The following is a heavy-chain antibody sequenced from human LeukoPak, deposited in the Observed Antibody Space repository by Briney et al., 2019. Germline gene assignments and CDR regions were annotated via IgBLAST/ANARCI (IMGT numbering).Heavy chain of an antibody. J-gene: IGHJ6*02. CDR3: SRDPQYSGYLYGPPSHRNYYYYYGMDV. Sequence: ASVKVSCKASGYTFTSYGISWVRQAPGQGLEWMGWISAYNGNTNYAQKLQGRVTMTTDTSTSTAYMELRSLRSEDTAVYYCSRDPQYSGYLYGPPSHRNYYYYYGMDVWGQGTTVTVSS. CDR1: GYTFTSYG. V-gene: IGHV1-18*01. CDR2: ISAYNGNT. D-gene: IGHD5-12*01.